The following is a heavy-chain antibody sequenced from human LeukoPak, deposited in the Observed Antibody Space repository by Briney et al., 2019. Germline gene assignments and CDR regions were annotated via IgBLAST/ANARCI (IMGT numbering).Heavy chain of an antibody. Sequence: GGSLRLSCAASGFTFSSYAMSWVRQAPGKGLEWVSSITSSSTYIYYADSVKGRFAISRDNAKSSLYLQMNSLRAEDTAVYYCARVGSQNTYGEWGLVDYWGQGTLITVSS. V-gene: IGHV3-21*01. CDR1: GFTFSSYA. CDR3: ARVGSQNTYGEWGLVDY. CDR2: ITSSSTYI. J-gene: IGHJ4*02. D-gene: IGHD5-18*01.